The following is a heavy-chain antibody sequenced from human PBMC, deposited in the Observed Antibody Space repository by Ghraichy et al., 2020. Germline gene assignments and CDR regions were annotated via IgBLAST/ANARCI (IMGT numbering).Heavy chain of an antibody. CDR2: INHSGST. D-gene: IGHD1-1*01. Sequence: SETLSLTCAVYGGSFSGYYWSWIRQPPGKGLEWIGEINHSGSTNYNPSLKSRVTISVDTSKNQFSLKLSSVTAADTAVYYCARPWNQVGFDYWGQGTLVTVSS. CDR1: GGSFSGYY. V-gene: IGHV4-34*01. CDR3: ARPWNQVGFDY. J-gene: IGHJ4*02.